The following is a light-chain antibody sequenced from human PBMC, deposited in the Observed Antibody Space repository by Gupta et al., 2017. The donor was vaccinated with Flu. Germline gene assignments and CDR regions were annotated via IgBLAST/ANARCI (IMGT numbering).Light chain of an antibody. Sequence: SVVLTQPPSVSVAPGQTAMISCGGDTIRRKTVHWYQRKPGQAPVLVLYDDSERPSGIPERFSGSTSGSTASLTISRVEAGDEDDYFCQAWDSTSGVFGTGTKVTVL. CDR2: DDS. V-gene: IGLV3-21*02. CDR3: QAWDSTSGV. J-gene: IGLJ1*01. CDR1: TIRRKT.